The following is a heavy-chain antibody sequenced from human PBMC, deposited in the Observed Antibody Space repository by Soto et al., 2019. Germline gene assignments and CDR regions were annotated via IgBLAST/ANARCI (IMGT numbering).Heavy chain of an antibody. D-gene: IGHD4-17*01. CDR2: INHSGST. Sequence: NPSETLSLTCAVYGGSFSGYYWSWIRQPPGKGLEWIGEINHSGSTNYNPSLKSRVTISVDTSKNQFSLKLRSVTAADTAVYYCERGDYGASLYWGQGTLVTVSS. J-gene: IGHJ4*02. CDR3: ERGDYGASLY. V-gene: IGHV4-34*01. CDR1: GGSFSGYY.